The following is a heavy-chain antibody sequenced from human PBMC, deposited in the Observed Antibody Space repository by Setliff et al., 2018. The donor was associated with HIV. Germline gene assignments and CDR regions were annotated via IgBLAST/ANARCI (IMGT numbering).Heavy chain of an antibody. J-gene: IGHJ4*02. CDR3: ARGGFYSSDYYLLDY. CDR2: IYYSGST. Sequence: SSETLSLTCNVSDGSISSSSYYWAWIRQPPGKGLEWIGYIYYSGSTNYNPSLKSRVTISVDTSKKQFSLKLDSVTAADTAVYYCARGGFYSSDYYLLDYWGQGTLVTVS. V-gene: IGHV4-61*05. CDR1: DGSISSSSYY. D-gene: IGHD6-19*01.